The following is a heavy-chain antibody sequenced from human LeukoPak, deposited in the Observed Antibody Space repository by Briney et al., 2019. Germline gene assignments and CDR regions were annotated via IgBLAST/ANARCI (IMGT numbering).Heavy chain of an antibody. Sequence: ETLSLTCTVSGGSVSSGSYYWSWVRQAPGKGPEYVSTISGSGNGGSIYYADSVKGRFTISRDDSKSILYLQMNGLRSEDTAVYYCVKDFGRVRGTPDSWGQGTLVTVSS. CDR3: VKDFGRVRGTPDS. J-gene: IGHJ4*02. CDR1: GGSVSSGSYY. CDR2: ISGSGNGGSI. D-gene: IGHD3-16*01. V-gene: IGHV3-64D*06.